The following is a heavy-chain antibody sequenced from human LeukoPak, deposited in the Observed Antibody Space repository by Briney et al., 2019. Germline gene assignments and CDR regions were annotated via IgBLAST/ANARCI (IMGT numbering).Heavy chain of an antibody. CDR1: GTSIGSGRHY. J-gene: IGHJ5*02. V-gene: IGHV4-31*03. Sequence: SQILSLTCTVSGTSIGSGRHYWSWLRQHPGNGLEWIGYIYYSGGTYTTPSLKSRVTMSVHTSKNQFSLKLDSVTAADTAVYYCAKSHPFDHWGQGTLVIVSS. CDR2: IYYSGGT. CDR3: AKSHPFDH.